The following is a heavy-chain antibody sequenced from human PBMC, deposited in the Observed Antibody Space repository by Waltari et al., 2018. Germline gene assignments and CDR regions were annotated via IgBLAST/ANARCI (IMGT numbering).Heavy chain of an antibody. V-gene: IGHV3-53*02. D-gene: IGHD3-10*01. J-gene: IGHJ5*02. Sequence: EVQLVETGGGLIQPGGSLRLSCAASGFTVSSNYMSWVRQAPGKGLEWVSVIYSGGSTYYADSVKGRFTISRDNSKNTLYLQMNSLRAEDTAVYYCARGEVTMVRGFDPWGQGTLVTVSS. CDR3: ARGEVTMVRGFDP. CDR2: IYSGGST. CDR1: GFTVSSNY.